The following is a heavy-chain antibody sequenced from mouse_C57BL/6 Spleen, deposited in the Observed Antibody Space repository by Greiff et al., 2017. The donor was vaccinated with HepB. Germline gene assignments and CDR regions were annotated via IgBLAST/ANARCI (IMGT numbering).Heavy chain of an antibody. V-gene: IGHV5-6*01. CDR3: ARHGTGTGRYYFDY. CDR2: ISSGGSYT. J-gene: IGHJ2*01. D-gene: IGHD4-1*01. Sequence: EVQLVESGGDLVKPGGSLKLSCAASGFTFSSYGMSWVRQTPDKRLEWVATISSGGSYTYYPDSVKGRFTISRDNAKNTLYLQMSSLKSEDTAMYYGARHGTGTGRYYFDYWGQGTTLTVSS. CDR1: GFTFSSYG.